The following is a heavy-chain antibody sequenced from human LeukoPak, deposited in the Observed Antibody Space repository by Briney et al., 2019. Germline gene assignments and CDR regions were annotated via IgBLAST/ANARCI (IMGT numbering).Heavy chain of an antibody. D-gene: IGHD3-10*01. CDR2: INPSGGST. Sequence: ASVKVSCKAFGYTFTSSYMHWVRQAPGQGLEWMGIINPSGGSTSYAQKFQGRVTMTRDMSTSTVYMELSSLRSEDTAVYYCARDFGGGSSAFDPWGQGTLVTVSS. CDR1: GYTFTSSY. V-gene: IGHV1-46*01. CDR3: ARDFGGGSSAFDP. J-gene: IGHJ5*02.